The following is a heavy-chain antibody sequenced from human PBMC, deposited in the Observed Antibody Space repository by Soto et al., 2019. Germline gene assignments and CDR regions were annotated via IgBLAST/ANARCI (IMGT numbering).Heavy chain of an antibody. CDR2: ISGSGGST. CDR3: ATGGNYYGTSGDLEGGFAY. J-gene: IGHJ4*02. CDR1: GFTFSSYA. Sequence: GGSLRLSCAASGFTFSSYAMSWVRQAPGKGLEWVSAISGSGGSTYYADSVKGRFTISRDNSKNTLYLQMNSLSAEDTAVYYCATGGNYYGTSGDLEGGFAYWGQGALVTVSS. D-gene: IGHD3-22*01. V-gene: IGHV3-23*01.